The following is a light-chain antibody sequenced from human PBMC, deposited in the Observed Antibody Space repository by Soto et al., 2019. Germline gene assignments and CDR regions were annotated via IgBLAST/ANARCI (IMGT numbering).Light chain of an antibody. V-gene: IGKV1-5*03. CDR2: KAS. J-gene: IGKJ2*01. CDR1: QSISSW. Sequence: DIQMTQSPSTLSAFAGDRVTITCRASQSISSWLAWYQQKPGEAPKLLIYKASSLESGVPSRFSGSGSGTEFTLTISRLQPDDSATYYCQQYSNYHTFGQGTKVDIK. CDR3: QQYSNYHT.